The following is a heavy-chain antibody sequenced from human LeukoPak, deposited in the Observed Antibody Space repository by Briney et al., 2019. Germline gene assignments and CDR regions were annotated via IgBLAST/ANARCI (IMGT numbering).Heavy chain of an antibody. CDR2: ISYDGNNQ. V-gene: IGHV3-30*04. Sequence: GGSLRLSCAASGFTFSSYDMHWVRQAPGKGLKWVAFISYDGNNQHHADSVKGRFTISRDNSKNTLYLQMNSLRAEDTAVYYCAKEGINYDSSVLFLWGQGTLVTVSS. D-gene: IGHD3-22*01. J-gene: IGHJ4*02. CDR3: AKEGINYDSSVLFL. CDR1: GFTFSSYD.